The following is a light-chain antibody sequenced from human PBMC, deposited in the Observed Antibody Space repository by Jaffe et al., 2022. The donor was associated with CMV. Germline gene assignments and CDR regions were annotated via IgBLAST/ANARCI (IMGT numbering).Light chain of an antibody. CDR3: QSYDSSLSGSV. Sequence: QSVLTQPPSVSGAPGQRVTISCTGSTSNIGAGYDVHWYQQLPGTAPKLLIYAINNRPSGVPDRFSGSKSGTSASLAITGLQAEDEADYYCQSYDSSLSGSVFGGGTKLTVL. J-gene: IGLJ3*02. CDR2: AIN. CDR1: TSNIGAGYD. V-gene: IGLV1-40*01.